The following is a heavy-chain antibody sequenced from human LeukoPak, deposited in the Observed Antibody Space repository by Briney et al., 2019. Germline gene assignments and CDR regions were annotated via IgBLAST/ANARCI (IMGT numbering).Heavy chain of an antibody. V-gene: IGHV1-69*06. CDR3: ARDIYGSGSPTNYYYYYYMDV. J-gene: IGHJ6*03. D-gene: IGHD3-10*01. Sequence: SVKVSCTASGGTFSSYAISWVRQAPGQGLEWMGGIIPIFGTANYAQKFQGRVTITADKSTSTAYMELSSLRSEDTAVYYCARDIYGSGSPTNYYYYYYMDVWGKGTTVTISS. CDR2: IIPIFGTA. CDR1: GGTFSSYA.